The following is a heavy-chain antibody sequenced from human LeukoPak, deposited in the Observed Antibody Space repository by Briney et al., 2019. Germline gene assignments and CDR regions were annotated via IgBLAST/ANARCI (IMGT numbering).Heavy chain of an antibody. CDR2: ISNSDYST. CDR1: GFTFSSYA. CDR3: AKVWRRGYSYGYSDY. D-gene: IGHD5-18*01. J-gene: IGHJ4*02. V-gene: IGHV3-23*01. Sequence: GGSLRLSCAASGFTFSSYAMSWVRQAPGKGLEWVSTISNSDYSTYYADSVKGRFTISRANSENTLYLQMNSLRAEDTAVYYCAKVWRRGYSYGYSDYWGQGTLVTVSS.